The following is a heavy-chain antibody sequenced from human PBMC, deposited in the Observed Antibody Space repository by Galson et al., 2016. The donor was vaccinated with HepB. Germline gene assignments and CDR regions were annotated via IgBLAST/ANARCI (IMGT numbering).Heavy chain of an antibody. CDR3: AKRGSRAGDTWITMFRGHQNYYFDY. D-gene: IGHD3-10*01. CDR1: GFTFSSYG. Sequence: SLRLSCAASGFTFSSYGMSWVRQAPGKGLEWVSSISGSGGSTYYADSVKGRFTISRDNAKNTLYLQMNSLRAEDTAVYYCAKRGSRAGDTWITMFRGHQNYYFDYWGQGTLVTVSS. CDR2: ISGSGGST. J-gene: IGHJ4*02. V-gene: IGHV3-23*01.